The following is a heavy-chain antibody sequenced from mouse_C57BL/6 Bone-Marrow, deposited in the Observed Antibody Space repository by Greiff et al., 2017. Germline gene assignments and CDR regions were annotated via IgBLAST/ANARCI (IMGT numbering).Heavy chain of an antibody. Sequence: VLLQQSVAELVRPGASVKLSCTASGFNIQNTYMHWVKQRPEQGLEWIGRIDPANGNTKYAPKFQGKATITADTSSNTAYLQLSSLTSEDTAIYYCARKTDITRGYYFDYWGQGTTLTVSS. CDR2: IDPANGNT. CDR1: GFNIQNTY. D-gene: IGHD1-1*01. J-gene: IGHJ2*01. CDR3: ARKTDITRGYYFDY. V-gene: IGHV14-3*01.